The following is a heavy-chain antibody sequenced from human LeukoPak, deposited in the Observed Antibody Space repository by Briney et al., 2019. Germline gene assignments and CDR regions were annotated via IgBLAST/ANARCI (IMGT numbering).Heavy chain of an antibody. CDR2: IYYSGST. V-gene: IGHV4-39*07. CDR3: ARDHMGDYSGTD. J-gene: IGHJ4*02. Sequence: SETLSLTCTVSGGSISSSSYYWGWIRQPPGKGLEWIGSIYYSGSTYYNPSLKSRVTISVDTSKNQFSLKLSSVTAADTAVYYCARDHMGDYSGTDWGQGTLVTVSS. CDR1: GGSISSSSYY. D-gene: IGHD4-17*01.